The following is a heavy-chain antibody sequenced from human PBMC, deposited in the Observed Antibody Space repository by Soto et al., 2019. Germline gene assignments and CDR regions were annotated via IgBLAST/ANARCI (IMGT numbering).Heavy chain of an antibody. V-gene: IGHV1-3*05. CDR3: ARSIVVVTALDY. CDR2: INAGYGNT. J-gene: IGHJ4*02. Sequence: QVQLVQSGAEEKKPGASVKVSCKASGYTFTSYAMHWVRQAPGQRLEWMGWINAGYGNTKYSQKFQGRVTITRDTSVSTAYMELSSLRSEDTAVYYCARSIVVVTALDYWGQGTLVTVSS. CDR1: GYTFTSYA. D-gene: IGHD2-21*02.